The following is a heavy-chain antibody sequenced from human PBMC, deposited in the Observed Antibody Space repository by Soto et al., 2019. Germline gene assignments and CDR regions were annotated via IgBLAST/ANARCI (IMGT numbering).Heavy chain of an antibody. D-gene: IGHD5-18*01. CDR2: INYSRST. CDR3: ARGVQYSYGYVSSFDP. CDR1: GGSVSRGSYY. Sequence: QVQLQESGPGLVKPSETLSLTCTVSGGSVSRGSYYWSWIRQRPGKVLEWIGDINYSRSTNHNPSLTSRVIISVDTAKNPFSLELSSVTAADPAVYYCARGVQYSYGYVSSFDPWGQGTLVTVSS. J-gene: IGHJ5*02. V-gene: IGHV4-61*01.